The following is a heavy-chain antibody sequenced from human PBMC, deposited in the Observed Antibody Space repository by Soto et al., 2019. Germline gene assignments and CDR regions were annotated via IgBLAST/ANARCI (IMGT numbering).Heavy chain of an antibody. D-gene: IGHD6-13*01. V-gene: IGHV2-5*08. Sequence: TLSLTCTVSTISVRSGTYYWSWVRQPSGQGLEWLALIYWHDDKRYSPSLKSRLTITKDTSKNQVVLTMTNMDPVDTATYYCAHRGGAAVGLYYFDYWGQGALVTVSS. J-gene: IGHJ4*02. CDR1: TISVRSGTYY. CDR3: AHRGGAAVGLYYFDY. CDR2: IYWHDDK.